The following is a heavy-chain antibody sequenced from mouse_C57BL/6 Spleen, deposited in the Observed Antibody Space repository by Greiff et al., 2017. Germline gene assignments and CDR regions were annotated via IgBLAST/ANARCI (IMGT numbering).Heavy chain of an antibody. D-gene: IGHD1-1*01. J-gene: IGHJ2*01. CDR1: GYTFTSYW. CDR2: IHLNSGST. V-gene: IGHV1-64*01. CDR3: ARGGGSSLSPFDY. Sequence: QVQLQQPGAELVKPGASVKLSCTASGYTFTSYWMHWVKQRPGQGLEWIGMIHLNSGSTNYNEKFKGKATLTVDKSSSTAYMQLSSLTSEDSAVYYCARGGGSSLSPFDYWGQGTTLTVSS.